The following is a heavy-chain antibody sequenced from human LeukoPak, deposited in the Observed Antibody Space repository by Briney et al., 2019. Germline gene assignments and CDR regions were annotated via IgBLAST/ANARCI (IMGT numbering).Heavy chain of an antibody. CDR2: IRYDGSNK. D-gene: IGHD3-22*01. J-gene: IGHJ4*02. CDR3: AKDPVGRYYDSSGWDYFDY. V-gene: IGHV3-30*02. Sequence: GGSLRLSCAASGFTFSSYGMHWVRQAPGKGLEWVAFIRYDGSNKYYADSVKGRFTISRDNSKNTLYLQMNSLRAEDTAVYYCAKDPVGRYYDSSGWDYFDYWGQGTLVTVSS. CDR1: GFTFSSYG.